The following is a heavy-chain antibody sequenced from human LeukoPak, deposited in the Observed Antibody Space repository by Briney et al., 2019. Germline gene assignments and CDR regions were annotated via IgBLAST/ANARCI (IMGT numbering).Heavy chain of an antibody. CDR2: IYYSGST. J-gene: IGHJ4*02. CDR3: ARVGNTMIVTGFDY. V-gene: IGHV4-31*03. CDR1: GGSISSGGYY. Sequence: SETLSLTCTVSGGSISSGGYYWSWIRQHPGKGLEWIGYIYYSGSTYYNPSLKSRVTISVDTSKNQFSLKLSSVTAADTAVYYCARVGNTMIVTGFDYWGQGTLVTVSS. D-gene: IGHD3-22*01.